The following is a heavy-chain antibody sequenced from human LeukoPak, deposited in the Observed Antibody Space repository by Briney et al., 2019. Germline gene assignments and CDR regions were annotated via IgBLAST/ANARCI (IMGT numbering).Heavy chain of an antibody. J-gene: IGHJ4*02. CDR2: INWNGGSI. V-gene: IGHV3-20*04. CDR3: LRGSSGYYGHFDY. D-gene: IGHD3-22*01. Sequence: GGSLRLSCAASGFTFDDYGMGWVRQAPGKGLEWVSGINWNGGSIGYADSVKGRFTISRDNAKNSLYLQMNSLRAEDTAVYYCLRGSSGYYGHFDYWGQGTLVTVSS. CDR1: GFTFDDYG.